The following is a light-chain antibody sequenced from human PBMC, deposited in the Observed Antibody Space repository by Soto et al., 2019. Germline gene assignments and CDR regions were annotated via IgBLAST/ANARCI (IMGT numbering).Light chain of an antibody. CDR3: ATWDDSLSANV. Sequence: QSGVTQPPSASGTPGQRVTISCSGSSSNIGTNYVYWYQQLPGAAPKLLIHTNDQRPSGVPDRISGSKSGTSASLAISGLRAEDEADYYCATWDDSLSANVFGTGTKLTVL. J-gene: IGLJ1*01. CDR1: SSNIGTNY. V-gene: IGLV1-47*02. CDR2: TND.